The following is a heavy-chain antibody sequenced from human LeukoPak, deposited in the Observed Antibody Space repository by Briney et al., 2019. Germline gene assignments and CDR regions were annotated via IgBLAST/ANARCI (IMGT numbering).Heavy chain of an antibody. CDR1: GFTVSSNY. D-gene: IGHD3-3*01. V-gene: IGHV3-66*02. J-gene: IGHJ6*03. CDR2: IYSGGST. Sequence: PGGSLRLSCAASGFTVSSNYMSWVRQALGKGLEWVSVIYSGGSTYYADSVKGRFTISRDNSKNTLYLQMNSLRAEDTAVYYCARDFGGNYYYYYMDVWGKGTTVTVSS. CDR3: ARDFGGNYYYYYMDV.